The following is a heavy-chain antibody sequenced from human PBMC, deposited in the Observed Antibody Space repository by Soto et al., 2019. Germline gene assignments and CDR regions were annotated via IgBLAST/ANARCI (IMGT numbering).Heavy chain of an antibody. J-gene: IGHJ3*02. CDR2: INGDGSII. Sequence: VQLVESGGALVQPGGSLRLSCAVSGFTLRNYYMHWARQAPGKGLAWVSHINGDGSIIDYVDSVKGRFTISRDNAKNILYLQMNSLRAEDTAVYYCARGGVPAALDIWGEGTMVPVSS. D-gene: IGHD3-10*01. CDR3: ARGGVPAALDI. V-gene: IGHV3-74*01. CDR1: GFTLRNYY.